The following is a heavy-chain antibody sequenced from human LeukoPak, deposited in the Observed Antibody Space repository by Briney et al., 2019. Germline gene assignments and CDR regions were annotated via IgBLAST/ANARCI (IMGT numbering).Heavy chain of an antibody. V-gene: IGHV4-59*08. D-gene: IGHD6-19*01. J-gene: IGHJ4*02. CDR2: VYYSGST. CDR1: GGSISTYY. CDR3: ARHTYNSGWYYFDY. Sequence: SETLSLTCTISGGSISTYYWSWIRQPPGKGLEWIGYVYYSGSTNYNPSLKSRVTISVDTSKKQFSLRLSSVTAADTAVHYCARHTYNSGWYYFDYWGRGTLVTVSS.